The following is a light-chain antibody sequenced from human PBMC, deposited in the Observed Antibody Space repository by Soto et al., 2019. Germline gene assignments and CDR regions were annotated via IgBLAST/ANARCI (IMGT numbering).Light chain of an antibody. V-gene: IGLV2-14*01. CDR3: SSYTTRSTYV. CDR1: SRDIGFFNY. Sequence: QSALTQPASVSGSPGQSITISCTGTSRDIGFFNYVSWYQQFPGNAPKLIIFEVTNRPSGVSNRFSASKSGNTASLTISGLQAEDGADYYCSSYTTRSTYVFGTGTKVTV. J-gene: IGLJ1*01. CDR2: EVT.